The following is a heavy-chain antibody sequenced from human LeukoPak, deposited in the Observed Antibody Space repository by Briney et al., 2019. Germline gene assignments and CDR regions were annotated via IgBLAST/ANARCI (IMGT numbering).Heavy chain of an antibody. Sequence: GGSLRLSCAASGFTFSSYAMHWVRQAPGKGLEWVAVISYDGSNEYYADSVKGRFTISRDNSKNTLYLQMNSLRAEDTAVYYCAKAYTGIAVAGTFVYWGQGTLVTVSS. CDR3: AKAYTGIAVAGTFVY. CDR2: ISYDGSNE. D-gene: IGHD6-19*01. J-gene: IGHJ4*02. V-gene: IGHV3-30*04. CDR1: GFTFSSYA.